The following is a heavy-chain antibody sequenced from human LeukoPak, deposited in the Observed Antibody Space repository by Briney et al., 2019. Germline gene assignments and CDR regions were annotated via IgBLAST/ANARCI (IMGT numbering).Heavy chain of an antibody. Sequence: PSETLSLTCTVSGGSISSYYWSWIRQPPGKGLEWIGYIYYSGSTNYNPSLKTRVTISVDTSKNQFSLKLSSVTAADTAVYYCARVADWGTGDGCNGDAFDIWGQGTMVTVSS. J-gene: IGHJ3*02. CDR3: ARVADWGTGDGCNGDAFDI. CDR2: IYYSGST. CDR1: GGSISSYY. D-gene: IGHD5-24*01. V-gene: IGHV4-59*01.